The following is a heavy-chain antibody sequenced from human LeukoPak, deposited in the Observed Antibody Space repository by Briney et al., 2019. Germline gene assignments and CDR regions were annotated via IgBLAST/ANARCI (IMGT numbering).Heavy chain of an antibody. CDR3: AKEPTSYSSGWYFQD. CDR2: VSYDGITK. D-gene: IGHD6-25*01. V-gene: IGHV3-30*18. J-gene: IGHJ1*01. CDR1: GFTFSNYG. Sequence: GGSLRLSCAASGFTFSNYGMQWVRQAPGKGPERVAVVSYDGITKFYADSVKGRFTISRDNSKNTVDLQMYSLRDEDTAVYYCAKEPTSYSSGWYFQDWGQGTLVTVSS.